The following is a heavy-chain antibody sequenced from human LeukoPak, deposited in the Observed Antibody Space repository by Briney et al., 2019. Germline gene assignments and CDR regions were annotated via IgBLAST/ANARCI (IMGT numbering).Heavy chain of an antibody. V-gene: IGHV3-64D*06. CDR3: VRGYGSGSYSVD. Sequence: GGSLRLSCSASGFTFSTYAMHWVRQAPGKGLEYVSGIRTNGVSTYYADSVKGRFSISRDNSKNTLDLQMSSLRAEDTAVYHCVRGYGSGSYSVDWGQGTLVAVSS. CDR1: GFTFSTYA. J-gene: IGHJ4*02. CDR2: IRTNGVST. D-gene: IGHD3-10*01.